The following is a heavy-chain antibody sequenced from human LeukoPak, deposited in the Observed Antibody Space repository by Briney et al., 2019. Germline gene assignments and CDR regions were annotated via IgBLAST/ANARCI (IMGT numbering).Heavy chain of an antibody. CDR2: ISTSGIT. Sequence: PSETLSLTCTVSGGSISTFYCSWIRQPPGKGLEWIGSISTSGITNYNPSLKSRLTISVDTSKNLFSLKLNSVTATDTAVYYCARHPTSPPDYYYMDVWGKGTTVTVSS. V-gene: IGHV4-4*09. CDR1: GGSISTFY. CDR3: ARHPTSPPDYYYMDV. J-gene: IGHJ6*03.